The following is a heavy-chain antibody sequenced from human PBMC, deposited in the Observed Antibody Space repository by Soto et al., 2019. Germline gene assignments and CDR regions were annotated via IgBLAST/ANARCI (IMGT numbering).Heavy chain of an antibody. J-gene: IGHJ4*02. Sequence: GASVKVSCKASGDTFSFYTINWVRQAPGLGLEWVGRINPIVSMSNYAQKFQGRVTITADESTSTAYMELSSLRSEDTAVYYCARESRYCSGGSCYFLPGIDYWGQGTLVTVSS. CDR1: GDTFSFYT. V-gene: IGHV1-69*04. CDR2: INPIVSMS. CDR3: ARESRYCSGGSCYFLPGIDY. D-gene: IGHD2-15*01.